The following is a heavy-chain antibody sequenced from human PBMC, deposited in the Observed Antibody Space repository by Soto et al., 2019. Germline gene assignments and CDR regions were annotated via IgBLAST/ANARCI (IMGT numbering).Heavy chain of an antibody. CDR1: GGTFSSYT. CDR2: IIPILGIA. D-gene: IGHD1-26*01. CDR3: ARDGGYGVFDY. J-gene: IGHJ4*02. V-gene: IGHV1-69*08. Sequence: QVQLVQSGAEVKKPGSSVKVSCKASGGTFSSYTISWVRQAPGQGREWMGRIIPILGIANYAQKFQGRVTITVDKSTSTAYMELSSLRTEDTAVYYCARDGGYGVFDYRGQGTLVTVSS.